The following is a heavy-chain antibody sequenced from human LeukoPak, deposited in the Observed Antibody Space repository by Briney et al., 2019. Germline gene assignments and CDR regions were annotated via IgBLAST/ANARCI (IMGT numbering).Heavy chain of an antibody. J-gene: IGHJ6*02. V-gene: IGHV1-2*06. CDR3: ARATRTYCSGGSCYYHYYYGMDV. Sequence: GASVKVSCKASGYTFTGYYMHWVRQAPGQGLEWMGRINPNSGGTNYAQKFQGRVTMTRDTSISTAYMELSRLRSDDTAVYYCARATRTYCSGGSCYYHYYYGMDVWGQGTTVTASS. D-gene: IGHD2-15*01. CDR2: INPNSGGT. CDR1: GYTFTGYY.